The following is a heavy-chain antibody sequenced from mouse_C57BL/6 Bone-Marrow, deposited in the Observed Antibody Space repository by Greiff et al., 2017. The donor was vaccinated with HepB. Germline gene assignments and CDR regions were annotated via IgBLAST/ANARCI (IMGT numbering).Heavy chain of an antibody. CDR1: GYAFSSSW. CDR2: IYPGDGDT. V-gene: IGHV1-82*01. D-gene: IGHD1-1*01. CDR3: ARHYGSPLFAY. J-gene: IGHJ3*01. Sequence: VKLQESGPELVKPGASVKISCKASGYAFSSSWMNWVKQRPGKGLEWIGRIYPGDGDTNYNGTFKGKATLTADKSSSTASMRLSSLTSEDSAVCFCARHYGSPLFAYWGQGTLVTVSA.